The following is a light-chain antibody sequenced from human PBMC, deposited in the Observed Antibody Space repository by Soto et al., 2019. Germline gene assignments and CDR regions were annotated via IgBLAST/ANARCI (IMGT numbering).Light chain of an antibody. CDR2: WAS. CDR3: QQYYSTPLA. Sequence: DIVMTQSPDSLAVSLGERATINCKSSQSVLYNSNNKNYLAWYQQKPGQPPKLLISWASTRESGVPDRFSGSGSGTDFTLTISSLXXEDVAXYYCQQYYSTPLAFGPGTKVDIK. CDR1: QSVLYNSNNKNY. V-gene: IGKV4-1*01. J-gene: IGKJ3*01.